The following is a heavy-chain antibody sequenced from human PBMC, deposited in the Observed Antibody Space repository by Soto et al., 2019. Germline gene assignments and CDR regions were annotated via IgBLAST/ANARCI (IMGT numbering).Heavy chain of an antibody. V-gene: IGHV1-69*06. D-gene: IGHD1-20*01. J-gene: IGHJ6*02. CDR2: IIPLHNTS. CDR3: ASWSNWNPLYYDGLGV. Sequence: QVQLLQSGAEVKKPGSSVKVSCKVSGGAFTNYALNWVRHGPGQGLEWLGGIIPLHNTSNYSLKFLGRVTVTADISSTTVDMELNSLTSDDTATYYCASWSNWNPLYYDGLGVWGQGTTVTVSS. CDR1: GGAFTNYA.